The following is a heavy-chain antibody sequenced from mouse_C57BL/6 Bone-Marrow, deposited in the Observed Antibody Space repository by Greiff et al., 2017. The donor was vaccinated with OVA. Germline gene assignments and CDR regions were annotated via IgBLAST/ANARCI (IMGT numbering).Heavy chain of an antibody. J-gene: IGHJ2*01. CDR3: ARRTIYFDY. CDR1: GFTFSSYA. V-gene: IGHV5-4*03. D-gene: IGHD1-1*02. CDR2: ISDGGSYT. Sequence: EVNVVESGGGLVKPGGSLKLSCAASGFTFSSYAMSWVRQTPEKRLEWVATISDGGSYTYYPDNVKGRFTISRDNAKNNLYLQMSHLKSEDTAMYYCARRTIYFDYWGQGTTLTVSS.